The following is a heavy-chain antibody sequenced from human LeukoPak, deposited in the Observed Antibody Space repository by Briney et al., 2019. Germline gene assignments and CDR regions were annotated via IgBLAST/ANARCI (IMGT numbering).Heavy chain of an antibody. CDR1: GFTFSSYS. D-gene: IGHD3-9*01. CDR3: ARALRYFDWLSTSPEYNWFDP. Sequence: GGSLRLSCAASGFTFSSYSMNWVRQAPGKGLEWVSYISSSSSTIYYADSVKGRFTISRDNAKNSLYLQMSSLRAEDTAVYYCARALRYFDWLSTSPEYNWFDPWGQGTLVTVPS. V-gene: IGHV3-48*01. J-gene: IGHJ5*02. CDR2: ISSSSSTI.